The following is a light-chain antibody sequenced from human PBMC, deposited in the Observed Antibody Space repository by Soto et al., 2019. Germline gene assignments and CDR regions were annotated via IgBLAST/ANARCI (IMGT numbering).Light chain of an antibody. V-gene: IGKV1-39*01. CDR3: QQTYSTPLT. J-gene: IGKJ3*01. CDR1: QSISFY. Sequence: DIQMTQSPSSLSASVGDRATITCRASQSISFYLNWYQQKPQKAPKLLIYAASSLQGGVPSRFSGSGSGTDFTLTISSLQPEDFATYYCQQTYSTPLTFGPGTKVDIK. CDR2: AAS.